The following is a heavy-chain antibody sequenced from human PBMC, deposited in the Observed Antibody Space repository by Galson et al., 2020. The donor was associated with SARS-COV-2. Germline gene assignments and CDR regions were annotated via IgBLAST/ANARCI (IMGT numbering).Heavy chain of an antibody. D-gene: IGHD6-13*01. V-gene: IGHV3-30*04. CDR3: ARETDDYASSWYDY. J-gene: IGHJ4*02. Sequence: GESLKISCAASGFTFSGQAMHWVRQTPGKGLEWVGIISYDGTTRYNGDSVKGRFTISRDNSKSTLFLQMHNLRPEDTATYYCARETDDYASSWYDYWGQGTRVTVSA. CDR2: ISYDGTTR. CDR1: GFTFSGQA.